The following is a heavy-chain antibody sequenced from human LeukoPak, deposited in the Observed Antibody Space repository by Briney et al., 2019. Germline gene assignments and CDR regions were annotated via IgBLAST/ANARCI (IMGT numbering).Heavy chain of an antibody. Sequence: PSQTLSLTCIVSGGSISSGDYYWGWIRQPPGTGLEWIGYIYYSGSTYYNPSLRSRVTISVDTSKNQFSLKLSSVTAADTAVYYCARAKRYCSGGRCYYYYGMDVWGKGTTVTVSS. CDR3: ARAKRYCSGGRCYYYYGMDV. J-gene: IGHJ6*04. V-gene: IGHV4-30-4*01. D-gene: IGHD2-15*01. CDR1: GGSISSGDYY. CDR2: IYYSGST.